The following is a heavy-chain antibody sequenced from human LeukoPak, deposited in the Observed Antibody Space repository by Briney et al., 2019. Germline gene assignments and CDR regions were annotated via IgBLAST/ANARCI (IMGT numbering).Heavy chain of an antibody. CDR3: AKDSGDTMVRSPKVGYFDY. V-gene: IGHV3-48*01. Sequence: QPGGSLRLSCEASEFTFSSFAMNWVRQAPGKGLEWVSYISGSSGTTYYADSVTGRFTVSRDNAKNSLYLQMNSLRAEDTAVYYCAKDSGDTMVRSPKVGYFDYWGQGTLVTVSS. CDR1: EFTFSSFA. CDR2: ISGSSGTT. D-gene: IGHD3-10*01. J-gene: IGHJ4*02.